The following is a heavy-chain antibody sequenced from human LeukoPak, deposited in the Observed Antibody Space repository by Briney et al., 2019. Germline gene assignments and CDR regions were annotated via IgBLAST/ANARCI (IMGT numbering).Heavy chain of an antibody. CDR2: INHSGST. CDR3: ARANWGSDYYYYYMDV. V-gene: IGHV4-34*01. Sequence: PSETLSLTCAVYGGSFSGYYWSWIRQPPGKGLEWIGEINHSGSTNYNPSLKSRVTISVDTSKNQFSLKLSSVTAADTAVYYCARANWGSDYYYYYMDVWGKGTTVTVSS. D-gene: IGHD7-27*01. J-gene: IGHJ6*03. CDR1: GGSFSGYY.